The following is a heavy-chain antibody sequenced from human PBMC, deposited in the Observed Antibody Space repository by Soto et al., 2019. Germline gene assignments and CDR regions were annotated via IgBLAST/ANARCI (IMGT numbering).Heavy chain of an antibody. CDR3: ARTYYDFWSGYSHAFAY. V-gene: IGHV4-39*01. CDR2: IYYSGST. Sequence: PSETLSLTCTVSGGSISSSSYYWGWIRQPPGKGLEWIGSIYYSGSTYYNPSLKSRVTISVDTSKNQFSLKLSSVTAADTAVYYCARTYYDFWSGYSHAFAYWGQGFLVSVSS. D-gene: IGHD3-3*01. CDR1: GGSISSSSYY. J-gene: IGHJ4*01.